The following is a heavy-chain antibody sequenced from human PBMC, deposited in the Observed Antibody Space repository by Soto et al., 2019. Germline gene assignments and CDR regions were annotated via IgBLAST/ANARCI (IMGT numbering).Heavy chain of an antibody. D-gene: IGHD3-22*01. CDR3: ASTPRSGYYYDSSGYYLPKYFQH. V-gene: IGHV4-34*01. CDR2: INHSGST. Sequence: PSETLSLSCAVYGVSFSGYYWSWIRQPPGKGLEWIGEINHSGSTNYNPSLKSRVTISVDTSKNQFSLKLSSVTAADTAVYYCASTPRSGYYYDSSGYYLPKYFQHWGQGTLVTVSS. CDR1: GVSFSGYY. J-gene: IGHJ1*01.